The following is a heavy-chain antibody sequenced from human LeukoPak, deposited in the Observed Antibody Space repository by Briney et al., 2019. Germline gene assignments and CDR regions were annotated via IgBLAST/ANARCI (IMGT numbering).Heavy chain of an antibody. D-gene: IGHD3-9*01. V-gene: IGHV4-34*04. J-gene: IGHJ3*02. CDR2: INHSGSS. Sequence: PSETLSLTCAVYGGSFSGYYWNWIRQPPRKGLEWIGEINHSGSSNHNPSLKSRAIISVDTSRNQFSLKLTSVTAADTAVYYCARGTLGGRYDAFDIWGQGTMVTVSS. CDR3: ARGTLGGRYDAFDI. CDR1: GGSFSGYY.